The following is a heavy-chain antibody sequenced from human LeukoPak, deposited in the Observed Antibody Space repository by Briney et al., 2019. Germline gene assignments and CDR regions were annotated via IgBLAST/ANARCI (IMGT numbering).Heavy chain of an antibody. D-gene: IGHD1-26*01. V-gene: IGHV3-30-3*01. CDR2: ISYDESYR. J-gene: IGHJ4*02. Sequence: GRSLRLSCAASGFTFSIYAMHWVRQAPGKGLEWVALISYDESYRYYADSVKGRFTISRDNSKNTLYLQMNSLRADDTAVYYCARVQWELLYPYYWGQGTLVTVSS. CDR1: GFTFSIYA. CDR3: ARVQWELLYPYY.